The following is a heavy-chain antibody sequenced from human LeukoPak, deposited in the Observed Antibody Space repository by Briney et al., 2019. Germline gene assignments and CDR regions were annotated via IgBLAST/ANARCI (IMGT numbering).Heavy chain of an antibody. CDR2: IKSKTDGGTT. J-gene: IGHJ4*02. Sequence: PGGSLRLSCAAPGFTFSNAWMSWGRQAPGKGLEWVGRIKSKTDGGTTDYAARVKGRFTIPRDDSKNTLYLQMNSLKTEDTAVYYCTTKKATIWASAGEGDYWGQGTLVTVSS. CDR3: TTKKATIWASAGEGDY. V-gene: IGHV3-15*01. D-gene: IGHD5-24*01. CDR1: GFTFSNAW.